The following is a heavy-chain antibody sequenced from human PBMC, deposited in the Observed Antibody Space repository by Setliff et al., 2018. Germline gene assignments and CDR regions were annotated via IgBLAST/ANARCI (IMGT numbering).Heavy chain of an antibody. Sequence: ASVKVSCKASGYTFTGYYMHWVRQAPGQGLEWMGRINPNSGGTNYAQKFQGRVTMTRDTSISTAYMELSRLRSDDTAVYYCARVKAPALYYYMDVWGKGATVTVSS. CDR1: GYTFTGYY. CDR2: INPNSGGT. CDR3: ARVKAPALYYYMDV. V-gene: IGHV1-2*06. J-gene: IGHJ6*03. D-gene: IGHD3-16*02.